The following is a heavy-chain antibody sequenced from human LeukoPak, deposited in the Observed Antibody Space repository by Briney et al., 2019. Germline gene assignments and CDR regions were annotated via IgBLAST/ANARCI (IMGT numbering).Heavy chain of an antibody. CDR2: IIPIFGTA. Sequence: ASVKVSCKASGGTFSSYAISWVRQAPGQGLEWMGGIIPIFGTANYAQKFQGRVTITADESTSTAYMDLSSLRSEDTAVYYCARDGRGYYDSSGYYLADGYWGQGTLVTVSS. D-gene: IGHD3-22*01. CDR3: ARDGRGYYDSSGYYLADGY. CDR1: GGTFSSYA. J-gene: IGHJ4*02. V-gene: IGHV1-69*13.